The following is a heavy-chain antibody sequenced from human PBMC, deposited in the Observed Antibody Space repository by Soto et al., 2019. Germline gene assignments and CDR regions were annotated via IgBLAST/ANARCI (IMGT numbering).Heavy chain of an antibody. J-gene: IGHJ3*01. CDR2: ISYDGSNI. CDR3: ARDSSATGAGAFDF. CDR1: GFTFSSYA. D-gene: IGHD2-2*01. V-gene: IGHV3-30-3*01. Sequence: PGGSLRLSCAASGFTFSSYAMHWVRQAPGKGLEWVAVISYDGSNIYYADSVKGRFTISRDNSKNTLYLQMNSLRAEDTAAHYCARDSSATGAGAFDF.